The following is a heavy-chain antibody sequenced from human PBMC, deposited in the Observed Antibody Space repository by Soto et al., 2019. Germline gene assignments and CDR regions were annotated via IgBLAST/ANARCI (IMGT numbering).Heavy chain of an antibody. Sequence: GGSLRLSCAASGFTFRKYAIHWVRQARGTGLEWVAVISNDGSNPYYADPVKGRFTTSRDNSKNTLYLQMNSLREEDTAVYYCARTGYDRSGYFVEYYFDYWGQGTLVTVSS. CDR1: GFTFRKYA. V-gene: IGHV3-30-3*01. CDR3: ARTGYDRSGYFVEYYFDY. D-gene: IGHD3-22*01. J-gene: IGHJ4*02. CDR2: ISNDGSNP.